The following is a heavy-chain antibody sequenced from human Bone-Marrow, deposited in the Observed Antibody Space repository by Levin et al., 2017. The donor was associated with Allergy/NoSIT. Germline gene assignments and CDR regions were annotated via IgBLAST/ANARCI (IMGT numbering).Heavy chain of an antibody. Sequence: LSLPCAASGFTFSHFGMHWVRQAPGKGLEWVAVISYNGKDKYYVDSVRGRFTISRDPSKNTVDLHMNSLRPEDTAVYYCAKDVYSNEYDVNYYYVKGMDVWGQGTTVTVSS. CDR2: ISYNGKDK. V-gene: IGHV3-30*18. J-gene: IGHJ6*02. CDR3: AKDVYSNEYDVNYYYVKGMDV. D-gene: IGHD5-18*01. CDR1: GFTFSHFG.